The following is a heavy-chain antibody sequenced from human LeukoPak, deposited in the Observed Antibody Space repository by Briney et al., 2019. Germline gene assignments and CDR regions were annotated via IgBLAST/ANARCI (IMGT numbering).Heavy chain of an antibody. CDR1: GFTFRSYS. V-gene: IGHV3-64*01. J-gene: IGHJ4*02. D-gene: IGHD1-26*01. CDR3: ARDGGGSPDY. CDR2: ISDNGGST. Sequence: GGSLRLSCAASGFTFRSYSMNWVRQAPGKGLEYVSAISDNGGSTFYTNSVKGRFTISRDNYKNTVYLQMGSLRAEDMAVYYCARDGGGSPDYWGQGTLVTVSS.